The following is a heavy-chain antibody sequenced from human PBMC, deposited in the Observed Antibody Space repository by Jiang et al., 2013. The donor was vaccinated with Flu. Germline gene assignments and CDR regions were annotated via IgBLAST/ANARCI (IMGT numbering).Heavy chain of an antibody. J-gene: IGHJ6*02. D-gene: IGHD3-10*01. V-gene: IGHV3-33*01. CDR3: ARDRTLWFGELSPSSGMDV. Sequence: YADSVKGRFTISRDNSKNTLYLQMNSLRAEDTAVYYCARDRTLWFGELSPSSGMDVWGQGTTVTVSS.